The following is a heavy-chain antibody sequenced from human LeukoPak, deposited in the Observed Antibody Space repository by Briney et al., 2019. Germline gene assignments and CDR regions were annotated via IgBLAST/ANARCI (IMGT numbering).Heavy chain of an antibody. D-gene: IGHD3-10*01. CDR2: ISSSSSYI. Sequence: MPGGSLRLSCAASGFTFSSYSMNWVRQAPGKGLEWVSSISSSSSYIYYADSVKGRFTISRDNAKNSLYLQMNSLRAEDTAVYYCARGRGSGSPYYYYYYMDVWGKGTTVTISS. CDR1: GFTFSSYS. J-gene: IGHJ6*03. CDR3: ARGRGSGSPYYYYYYMDV. V-gene: IGHV3-21*01.